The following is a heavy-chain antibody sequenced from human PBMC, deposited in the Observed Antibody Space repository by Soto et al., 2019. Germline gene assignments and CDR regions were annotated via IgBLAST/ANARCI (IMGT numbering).Heavy chain of an antibody. J-gene: IGHJ4*02. CDR2: IYYSGST. CDR3: ARPYYDSSGNYYEY. CDR1: GGSISSSSYY. Sequence: QLQLQESGPGLVKPSETLSLTCTVSGGSISSSSYYWGWIRQPPGKGLEWIGSIYYSGSTYYNPSLKSRVTISVDTSKNQFSLKLSSVTAADPAVYYCARPYYDSSGNYYEYWGQGTLVTVSS. V-gene: IGHV4-39*01. D-gene: IGHD3-22*01.